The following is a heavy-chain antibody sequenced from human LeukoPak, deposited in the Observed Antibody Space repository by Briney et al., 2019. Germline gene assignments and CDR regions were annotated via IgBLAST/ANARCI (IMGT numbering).Heavy chain of an antibody. CDR3: GRDKSYCSGGSCYGGGDYYYYGMDV. CDR1: GGSISSYY. Sequence: PSETLSLTCTVSGGSISSYYWSWIRQPPGKGLEGIGYIYYSGSTNYNPSLKSRVTISVDTSKNQFSLKLSSVTAADTALYYCGRDKSYCSGGSCYGGGDYYYYGMDVWGQGTTVTVSS. V-gene: IGHV4-59*01. D-gene: IGHD2-15*01. J-gene: IGHJ6*02. CDR2: IYYSGST.